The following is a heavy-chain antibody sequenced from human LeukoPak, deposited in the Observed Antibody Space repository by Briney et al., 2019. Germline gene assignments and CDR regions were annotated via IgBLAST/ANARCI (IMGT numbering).Heavy chain of an antibody. Sequence: SQTLSLTCTVSGGSISSGGYYWNWIRQHPGKGLEWIGYIYYNGSTYYNPSLKSRVTISVDTSKNQFSLKLSSVTAADTAVYFCARLPEGGYATSLGWLDPWGQGTRVTVSS. V-gene: IGHV4-31*03. CDR1: GGSISSGGYY. D-gene: IGHD5-24*01. CDR2: IYYNGST. CDR3: ARLPEGGYATSLGWLDP. J-gene: IGHJ5*02.